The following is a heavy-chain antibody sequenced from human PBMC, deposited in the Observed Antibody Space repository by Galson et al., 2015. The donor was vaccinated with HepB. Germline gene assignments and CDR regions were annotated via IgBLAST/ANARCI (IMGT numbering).Heavy chain of an antibody. J-gene: IGHJ4*02. CDR2: LSVTGYKQ. D-gene: IGHD3-10*01. V-gene: IGHV3-9*01. Sequence: SLRLSCAASGFKFDDYAMHWVRQVPTKGLEWVSGLSVTGYKQGYADSGAGRFNVSRDNDNNSLHLEMNRLRPEDTGVYYCTKGRITFVRGELESWGRGVLVTVSS. CDR1: GFKFDDYA. CDR3: TKGRITFVRGELES.